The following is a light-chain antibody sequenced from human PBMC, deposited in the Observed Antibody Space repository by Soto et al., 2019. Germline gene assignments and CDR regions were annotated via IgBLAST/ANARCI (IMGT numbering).Light chain of an antibody. CDR1: QSISSY. CDR2: AAS. Sequence: DIQMTQSPSSLSASVGDRVTITCRASQSISSYLNWYQQKPGKAPKLLIYAASSLQSGVPSRFGGSGSGTDFTLTISSLQPEDFATYYCQQSYSTSTTFGQGTKLEIK. V-gene: IGKV1-39*01. CDR3: QQSYSTSTT. J-gene: IGKJ2*01.